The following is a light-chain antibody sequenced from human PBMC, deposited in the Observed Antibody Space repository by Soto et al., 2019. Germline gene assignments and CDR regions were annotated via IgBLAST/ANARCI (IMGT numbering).Light chain of an antibody. CDR3: SSYTTNNFWV. CDR1: SSDIGGYNY. V-gene: IGLV2-14*01. CDR2: EVS. J-gene: IGLJ3*02. Sequence: QSVLAQPASVSGSPGQSITISCTGSSSDIGGYNYVSWYQQYPGKAPKLMIYEVSNRPSGVYNRFSGSKSGNTASLTISGLQAEDEADYYCSSYTTNNFWVFGGGTKLTVL.